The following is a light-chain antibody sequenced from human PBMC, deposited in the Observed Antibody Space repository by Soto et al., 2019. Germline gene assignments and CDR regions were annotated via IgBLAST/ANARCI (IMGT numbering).Light chain of an antibody. Sequence: EIVMTQSPATLSVSPGERATLSCRASQSVSSNLAWYQQKPGQAPRLLIYGASTRATGIPARFSGSGSGTEFTLTISSLKSEDFAVYYCQQYNNCPPVTFGQGTKLEIK. CDR2: GAS. J-gene: IGKJ2*01. CDR1: QSVSSN. CDR3: QQYNNCPPVT. V-gene: IGKV3-15*01.